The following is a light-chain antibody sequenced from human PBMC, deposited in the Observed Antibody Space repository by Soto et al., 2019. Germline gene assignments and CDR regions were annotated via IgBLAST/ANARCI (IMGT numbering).Light chain of an antibody. V-gene: IGKV3-20*01. Sequence: EIVLTQSPGTLSLSPGERATLSCRASQSVSSSSLAWYRQRPGQAPTLLIYRASRRATGSPDRFSGSGSGTDFLFVISRLGPEDVAVYYCQQYGRSPPITFGQGKRLHI. CDR3: QQYGRSPPIT. J-gene: IGKJ5*01. CDR2: RAS. CDR1: QSVSSSS.